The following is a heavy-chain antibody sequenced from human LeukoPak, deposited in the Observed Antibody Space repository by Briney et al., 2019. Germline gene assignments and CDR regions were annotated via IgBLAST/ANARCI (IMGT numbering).Heavy chain of an antibody. V-gene: IGHV1-8*01. Sequence: ASVKVSCKASGYTFTSYDINWVRQATGQGLEWMGWMNPNSGNTGYAQKFQGRVTMTRNTSISTAYMELSSLRSEDTAVYYCARGDRYDFWSGYNFDYWGQGTLVTVSS. J-gene: IGHJ4*02. CDR1: GYTFTSYD. CDR2: MNPNSGNT. CDR3: ARGDRYDFWSGYNFDY. D-gene: IGHD3-3*01.